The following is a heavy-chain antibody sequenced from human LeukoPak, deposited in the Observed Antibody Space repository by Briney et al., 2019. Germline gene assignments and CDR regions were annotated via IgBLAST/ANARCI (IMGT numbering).Heavy chain of an antibody. CDR2: LNWNGGST. Sequence: PGGSLRLSCAASGFTFDDYDMTWVRQAPGKGLEWVSSLNWNGGSTAYADSVKGRFTISRDNAKNSLYLQMNSLRAEDTAVYYCAKEGRLAPRGPFDYWGQGTLVTVSS. CDR3: AKEGRLAPRGPFDY. D-gene: IGHD3-10*01. CDR1: GFTFDDYD. V-gene: IGHV3-20*04. J-gene: IGHJ4*02.